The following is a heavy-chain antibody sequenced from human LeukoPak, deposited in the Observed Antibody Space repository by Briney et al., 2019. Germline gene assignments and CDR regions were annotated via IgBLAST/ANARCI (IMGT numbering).Heavy chain of an antibody. V-gene: IGHV3-74*01. CDR3: ARDQRNLGRSSSSPGY. CDR2: INSDGSST. J-gene: IGHJ4*02. D-gene: IGHD6-6*01. Sequence: GGSLRLSCAASGFTFSSYWMHWVRQAPGKGLVRVSRINSDGSSTSYADSVKGRFTISRDNAKNTLYLQMNSLRAEDTAVYYCARDQRNLGRSSSSPGYWGQGTLVTVSS. CDR1: GFTFSSYW.